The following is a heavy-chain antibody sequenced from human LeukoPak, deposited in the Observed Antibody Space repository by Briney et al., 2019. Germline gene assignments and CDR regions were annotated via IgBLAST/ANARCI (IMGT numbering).Heavy chain of an antibody. CDR2: ISSSSSTI. J-gene: IGHJ4*02. V-gene: IGHV3-48*02. CDR1: GFTFSDHY. D-gene: IGHD7-27*01. CDR3: ARGLANWGSYYFDY. Sequence: GGSLRLSCAASGFTFSDHYMDWVRQAPGKGLEWVSYISSSSSTIYYADSVKGRFTISRDNAKNSLYLQMNSLRDEDTAVYYCARGLANWGSYYFDYWGQGTLVTVSS.